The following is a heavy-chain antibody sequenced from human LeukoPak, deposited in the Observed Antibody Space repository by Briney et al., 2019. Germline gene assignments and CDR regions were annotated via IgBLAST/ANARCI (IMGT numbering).Heavy chain of an antibody. Sequence: GRSLTLSCAASGFTFSSYGMHWVRQAPGKGLEWEAVIWYDGSNKYYADSVKGRLTIPRDNSKNTLYLQMNSLRAEDPAVNDRVKDSSSGSYFDYWGQGTLVTVSS. CDR1: GFTFSSYG. J-gene: IGHJ4*02. V-gene: IGHV3-33*06. D-gene: IGHD3-10*01. CDR2: IWYDGSNK. CDR3: VKDSSSGSYFDY.